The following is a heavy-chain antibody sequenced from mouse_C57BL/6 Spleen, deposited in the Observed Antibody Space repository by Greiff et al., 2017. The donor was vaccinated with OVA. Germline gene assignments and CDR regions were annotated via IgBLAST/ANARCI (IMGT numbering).Heavy chain of an antibody. CDR2: IHPNSGST. Sequence: QVQLQQSGAELVKPGASVTLSCKASGYTFTGYWMHWVKQRPGQGLEWIGMIHPNSGSTNYNEKFKSKATLTVDKSSSTAYMQLSSLTSEDSAVYYCARDGSSHFDGWGKGTTLTVSS. J-gene: IGHJ2*01. CDR3: ARDGSSHFDG. CDR1: GYTFTGYW. V-gene: IGHV1-64*01. D-gene: IGHD1-1*01.